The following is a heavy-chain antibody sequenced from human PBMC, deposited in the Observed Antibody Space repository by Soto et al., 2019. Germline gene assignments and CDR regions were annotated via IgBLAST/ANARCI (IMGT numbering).Heavy chain of an antibody. CDR2: IDPSDSQT. V-gene: IGHV5-10-1*04. Sequence: PGESLKISCRGSGYSFASYWIAWVRQKPGKGLEWMGRIDPSDSQTYYSPSFRGQVTISVTKSITTAYLQWSSLRASDTAMYYCARQIYDSGRGPNSQYYFDSWGQGTPVTVSS. CDR1: GYSFASYW. J-gene: IGHJ4*02. CDR3: ARQIYDSGRGPNSQYYFDS. D-gene: IGHD2-15*01.